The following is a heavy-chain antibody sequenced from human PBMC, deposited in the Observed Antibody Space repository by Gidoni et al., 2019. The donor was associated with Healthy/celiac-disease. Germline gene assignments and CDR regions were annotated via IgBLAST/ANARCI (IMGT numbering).Heavy chain of an antibody. CDR2: IYYSGST. CDR1: VGSISIYY. J-gene: IGHJ4*02. D-gene: IGHD1-26*01. CDR3: ARELGSGSYSPGYYFDY. Sequence: QVQLQESGPGLVQPSETLSLTCTVSVGSISIYYWSWIRQPPGKGLEWIGYIYYSGSTNYNPPRKSRVTISVDTSKNQFSLKLSSVTAADTAVYYCARELGSGSYSPGYYFDYWGQGTLVTVSS. V-gene: IGHV4-59*01.